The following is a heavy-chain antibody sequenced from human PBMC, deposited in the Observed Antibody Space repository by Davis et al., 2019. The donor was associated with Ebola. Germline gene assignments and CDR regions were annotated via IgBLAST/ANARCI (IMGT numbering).Heavy chain of an antibody. D-gene: IGHD4-23*01. Sequence: KVSCKASGYSFTTYWIGWVRQMPGKGLAWMGFIYPGDSDTRYSPSFQGQVTISADKSISTAYLQWSSLKASDTAMYYCARLLSTVDQTWGQGTMVTVSS. CDR1: GYSFTTYW. CDR2: IYPGDSDT. CDR3: ARLLSTVDQT. V-gene: IGHV5-51*01. J-gene: IGHJ3*01.